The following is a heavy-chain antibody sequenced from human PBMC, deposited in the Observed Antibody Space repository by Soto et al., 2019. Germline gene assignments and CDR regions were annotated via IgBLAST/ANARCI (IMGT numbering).Heavy chain of an antibody. CDR3: ARGPGYGRTSRDCDL. Sequence: QVQLVQSGAEMKKPGASVKVPCEASGDTFTGYYLHWVRQAPGQGLEWMGWVNPNSGGTNYAQKFRGSVTMTRDTSIRTAYLALSRLRTEDTAAYFCARGPGYGRTSRDCDLWGRGTVVTLPS. CDR1: GDTFTGYY. CDR2: VNPNSGGT. V-gene: IGHV1-2*04. J-gene: IGHJ2*01. D-gene: IGHD5-18*01.